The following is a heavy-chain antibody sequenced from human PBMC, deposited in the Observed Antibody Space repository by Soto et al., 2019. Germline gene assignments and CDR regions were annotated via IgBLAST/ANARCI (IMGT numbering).Heavy chain of an antibody. D-gene: IGHD3-10*01. J-gene: IGHJ4*02. V-gene: IGHV2-26*01. CDR2: IFSNDEK. Sequence: QVTLKESGPVLVKPTETLTLTCTVSGFSLSNARMGVSWIRQPPGKALEWLAHIFSNDEKSYSTSLKSRLTISKDTSKSQVVLTMTNMDPVDTATYYCARIASTMVRGVIIDYFDYWGQGTLVTVSS. CDR1: GFSLSNARMG. CDR3: ARIASTMVRGVIIDYFDY.